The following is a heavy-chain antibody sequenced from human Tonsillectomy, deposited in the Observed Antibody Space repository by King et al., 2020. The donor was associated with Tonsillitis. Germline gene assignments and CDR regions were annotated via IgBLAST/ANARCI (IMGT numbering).Heavy chain of an antibody. J-gene: IGHJ4*02. V-gene: IGHV3-7*03. CDR1: GFTFSTSW. CDR3: ASDPTVAGKGDS. Sequence: VQLVESGGGLVQPGGSLRLSCAASGFTFSTSWMSWVRQAPGKGLEWVANINQDGSAKYYVDSVKGRFTISRDNAQNSLYLQMSSLRDEDTAVYYCASDPTVAGKGDSWGQGTLVTVSS. CDR2: INQDGSAK. D-gene: IGHD6-19*01.